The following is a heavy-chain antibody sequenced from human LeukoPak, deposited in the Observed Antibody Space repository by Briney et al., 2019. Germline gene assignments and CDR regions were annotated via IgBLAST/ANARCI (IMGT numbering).Heavy chain of an antibody. CDR2: IYYSGST. J-gene: IGHJ3*02. CDR3: ARESPYDGAFDI. Sequence: SETLSLTCSVSGGSLSSDYWTWVRQPPGKGLGWIGYIYYSGSTNYNPSLKSRVTTSLDTSKNPFSLTLSSVTAADTAVYYCARESPYDGAFDIWGQGTVVTVSS. D-gene: IGHD5-12*01. CDR1: GGSLSSDY. V-gene: IGHV4-59*01.